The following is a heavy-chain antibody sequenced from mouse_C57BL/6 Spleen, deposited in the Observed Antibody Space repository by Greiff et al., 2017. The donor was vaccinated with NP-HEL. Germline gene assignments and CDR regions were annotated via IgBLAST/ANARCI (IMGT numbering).Heavy chain of an antibody. CDR1: GYTFTDYN. CDR2: INPNNGGT. CDR3: AREGDYDGGFAY. D-gene: IGHD2-4*01. Sequence: VQLKESGPELVKPGASVKIPCKASGYTFTDYNMDWVKQSHGKSLEWIGDINPNNGGTIYNQKFKGKATLTVDKSSSTAYMELRSLTSEDTAVYYCAREGDYDGGFAYWGQGTLVTVSA. V-gene: IGHV1-18*01. J-gene: IGHJ3*01.